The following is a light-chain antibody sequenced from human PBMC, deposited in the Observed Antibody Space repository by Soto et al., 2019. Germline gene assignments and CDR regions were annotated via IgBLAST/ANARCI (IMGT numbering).Light chain of an antibody. Sequence: QSVLTHPASVSGSPDQSITISCNGPSSYVGGHDYVSWYQQHPGKAPKLTIFEVSNRPSGVSNRFSGSKSGNTASLAISGLQAEDEADYYCSSYTDSNSFYVFGSGTKVTVL. V-gene: IGLV2-14*01. CDR1: SSYVGGHDY. CDR2: EVS. CDR3: SSYTDSNSFYV. J-gene: IGLJ1*01.